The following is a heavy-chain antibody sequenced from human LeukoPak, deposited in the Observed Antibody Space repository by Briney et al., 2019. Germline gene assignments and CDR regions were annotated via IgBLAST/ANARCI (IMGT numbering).Heavy chain of an antibody. Sequence: SVKVSCKASGGTFSSYGISWVRQAPGQGLEWMGRIIPILGIANYAQKFQGRVTITADKSTSTAYMELSSLRSEDTAVYYCARGDYSSETNWFDPWGQGTLVTVSS. CDR3: ARGDYSSETNWFDP. J-gene: IGHJ5*02. D-gene: IGHD6-19*01. CDR1: GGTFSSYG. V-gene: IGHV1-69*04. CDR2: IIPILGIA.